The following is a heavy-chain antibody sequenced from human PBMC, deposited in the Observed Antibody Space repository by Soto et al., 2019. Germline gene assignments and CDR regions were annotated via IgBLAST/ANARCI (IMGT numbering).Heavy chain of an antibody. CDR2: VSSGGDNT. CDR3: AKVQLPHRNYGGGYVLDF. CDR1: GFTFNNFA. D-gene: IGHD4-4*01. J-gene: IGHJ4*02. Sequence: EVQLLQSGGGLGQPGGSLTLSCAASGFTFNNFAMTWVRQAPGKGLEWVSSVSSGGDNTWYADSVKGRFTISRDNPKNTLYLHMNILSAADTAVYYCAKVQLPHRNYGGGYVLDFWGQGTLVTVSS. V-gene: IGHV3-23*01.